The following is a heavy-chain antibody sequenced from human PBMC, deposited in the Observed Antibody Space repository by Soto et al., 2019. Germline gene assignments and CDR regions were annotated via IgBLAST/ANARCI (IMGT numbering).Heavy chain of an antibody. J-gene: IGHJ3*02. CDR2: IIPIFGTA. Sequence: QVQLVQSGAEVKKPGSSVKVSCKASGGTFSSYAISWVRQAPGQGLEWMGGIIPIFGTANYAQKFKGIVTITEDDSMRTADMELRSLRSEDTAMYYCARPTGGWSDLGTRSEDAFDIWGQGTMVTVSS. CDR3: ARPTGGWSDLGTRSEDAFDI. D-gene: IGHD7-27*01. CDR1: GGTFSSYA. V-gene: IGHV1-69*01.